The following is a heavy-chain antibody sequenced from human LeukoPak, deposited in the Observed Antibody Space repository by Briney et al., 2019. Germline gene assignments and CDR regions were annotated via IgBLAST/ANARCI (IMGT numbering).Heavy chain of an antibody. D-gene: IGHD6-13*01. CDR1: GFTFSSYA. CDR2: IRSSDDST. CDR3: AKDTGPAAGITADY. J-gene: IGHJ4*02. Sequence: TGGSLRLSCAASGFTFSSYAMTWVRQAPGKGLEWVSTIRSSDDSTYYADSVKGRFTISRDNSKNTLYLQMNSLRAEDTAIYYCAKDTGPAAGITADYWGQGTLVTVSS. V-gene: IGHV3-23*01.